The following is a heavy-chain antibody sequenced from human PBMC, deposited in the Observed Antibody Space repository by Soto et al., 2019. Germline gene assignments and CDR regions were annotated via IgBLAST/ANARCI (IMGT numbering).Heavy chain of an antibody. J-gene: IGHJ6*02. V-gene: IGHV3-21*01. CDR3: ARDCSGGSCYPGMDV. D-gene: IGHD2-15*01. CDR1: GFNFNSYT. CDR2: ISSSGYI. Sequence: EGSLRLSCAASGFNFNSYTITWVRQAPGKRLEWLSSISSSGYIFSTDSVRGRFTISRDNAKNSVYLQINSLRAEDTAVYFCARDCSGGSCYPGMDVWGQGTTVTAP.